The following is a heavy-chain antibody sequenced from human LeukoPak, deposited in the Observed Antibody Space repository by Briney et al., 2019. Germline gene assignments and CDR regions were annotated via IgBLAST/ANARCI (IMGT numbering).Heavy chain of an antibody. CDR3: ARDRRYCSGGSCYFDYFFDY. J-gene: IGHJ4*02. V-gene: IGHV3-30-3*01. D-gene: IGHD2-15*01. Sequence: GGSLRLSCAASGFTFNSYAVHWVRQVPGKGLEWVAVISYDGSISFYAASVKGRFTISRDNSKNTLYLQMNSLRAEDTALYFCARDRRYCSGGSCYFDYFFDYWGQGTLVTVSS. CDR2: ISYDGSIS. CDR1: GFTFNSYA.